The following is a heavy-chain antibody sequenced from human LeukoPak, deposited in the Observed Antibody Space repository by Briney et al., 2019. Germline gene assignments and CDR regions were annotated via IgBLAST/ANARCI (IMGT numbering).Heavy chain of an antibody. V-gene: IGHV3-23*01. Sequence: PGGSLRLSCAASGFTFSSYAMSWVRQAPGKGLERVSAISGSGGSTYYADSVKGRFTISRDNSKNTLYLQMNSLRAEDTAVYYCAISSSSHDYYYYYGMDVWGQGTTVTVSS. D-gene: IGHD6-6*01. CDR3: AISSSSHDYYYYYGMDV. CDR1: GFTFSSYA. J-gene: IGHJ6*02. CDR2: ISGSGGST.